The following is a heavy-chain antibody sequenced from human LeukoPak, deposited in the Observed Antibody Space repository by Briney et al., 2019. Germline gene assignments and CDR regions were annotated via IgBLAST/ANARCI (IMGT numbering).Heavy chain of an antibody. Sequence: PGRSLRLSCTASGFTFGDYAMSWVRQAPGKGLEWVGFIRSKAYGGTTEYAASVKGRLTISRDDSKSIAYLQMNSLKTEDTAVYYCTRDLEYCSSTSCYTFDYWGQGTLVTVSS. V-gene: IGHV3-49*04. CDR1: GFTFGDYA. CDR2: IRSKAYGGTT. J-gene: IGHJ4*02. D-gene: IGHD2-2*01. CDR3: TRDLEYCSSTSCYTFDY.